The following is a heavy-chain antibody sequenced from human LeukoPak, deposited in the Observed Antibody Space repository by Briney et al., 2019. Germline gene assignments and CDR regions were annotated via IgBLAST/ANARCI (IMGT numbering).Heavy chain of an antibody. CDR2: IYYSGST. D-gene: IGHD4-17*01. CDR1: GESISGFY. J-gene: IGHJ4*02. Sequence: SETLSLTCTVSGESISGFYWTWIRQPPGKGLEWIGYIYYSGSTNYNPSLKSRVTISVDTSKNQFSLRLSSVTAVDTAVYYCARLPTVTFFDYWGQGTLVTVSS. V-gene: IGHV4-59*08. CDR3: ARLPTVTFFDY.